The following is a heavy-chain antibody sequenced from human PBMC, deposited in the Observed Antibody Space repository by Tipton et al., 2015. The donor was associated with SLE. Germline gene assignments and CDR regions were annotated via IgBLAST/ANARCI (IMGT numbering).Heavy chain of an antibody. CDR2: IYYSGST. Sequence: TLSLTCTVSSGSLSNYYWSWIRQPPGKGLEWIGHIYYSGSTNYNPSLKSRVTISVDTSKNQFSLKLSSVTAADTAVYYCAGDSGEIAFDIWGQGTMVIVSS. CDR1: SGSLSNYY. V-gene: IGHV4-59*12. D-gene: IGHD3-10*01. CDR3: AGDSGEIAFDI. J-gene: IGHJ3*02.